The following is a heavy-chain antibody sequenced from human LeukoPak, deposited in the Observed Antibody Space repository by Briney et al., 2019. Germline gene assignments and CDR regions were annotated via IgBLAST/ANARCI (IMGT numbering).Heavy chain of an antibody. V-gene: IGHV4-34*01. J-gene: IGHJ4*02. CDR1: GGSFSGYY. D-gene: IGHD3-3*01. CDR2: INHSGST. Sequence: SETLSLTCAVYGGSFSGYYWSWIRQPPGKGLEWIGEINHSGSTNYNPSLKSRVTISVDTSKNQFSLKLSSVTAADTAVYYCAGAHVWSGYYTAQDYWGQGTLVTVSS. CDR3: AGAHVWSGYYTAQDY.